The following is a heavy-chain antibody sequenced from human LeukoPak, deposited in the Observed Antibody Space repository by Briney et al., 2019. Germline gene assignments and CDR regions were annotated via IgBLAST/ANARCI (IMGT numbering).Heavy chain of an antibody. Sequence: ASVKVSCKASGYTFTSYDINWVRQAPGQGLEWMGWMNPNSGNTGYAQKFQGRVTMTRNTSMSTAYMELSSLRSEDTAVYYCARGWAGRPSGSYYRWGQGTLVTVSS. J-gene: IGHJ5*02. CDR3: ARGWAGRPSGSYYR. V-gene: IGHV1-8*01. D-gene: IGHD1-26*01. CDR2: MNPNSGNT. CDR1: GYTFTSYD.